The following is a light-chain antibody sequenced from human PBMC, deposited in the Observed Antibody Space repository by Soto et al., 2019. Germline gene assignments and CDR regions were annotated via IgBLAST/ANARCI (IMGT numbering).Light chain of an antibody. V-gene: IGKV3-15*01. CDR2: GAP. CDR1: QSVSTD. Sequence: EIVMTQSPATLSVSPGERATLSCRASQSVSTDLAWYQQKPGQAPRRLIYGAPTRATGIPARFSGSGSGTEFTPTINSLQSEDLAVYYCHQYNDWPRFTFGPGTKVDIK. CDR3: HQYNDWPRFT. J-gene: IGKJ3*01.